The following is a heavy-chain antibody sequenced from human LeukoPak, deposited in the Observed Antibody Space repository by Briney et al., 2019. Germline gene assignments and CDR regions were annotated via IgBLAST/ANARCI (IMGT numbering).Heavy chain of an antibody. Sequence: QPGGSLRLSCAASGFTFSSYWMHWVRQAPGKGLVWVSRINSDESDKTYADSVRGRFTISRDNAKKTLYLQMDNLRAEDTAVYYCARDQWWVGSSGLGHWYFDLWGRGTLVTVSS. J-gene: IGHJ2*01. CDR1: GFTFSSYW. V-gene: IGHV3-74*03. CDR3: ARDQWWVGSSGLGHWYFDL. CDR2: INSDESDK. D-gene: IGHD6-19*01.